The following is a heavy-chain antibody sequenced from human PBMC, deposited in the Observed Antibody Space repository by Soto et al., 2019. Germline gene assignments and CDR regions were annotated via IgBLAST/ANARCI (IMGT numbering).Heavy chain of an antibody. CDR2: ISSSSSTI. D-gene: IGHD3-3*01. Sequence: EVQVVESGGGLVQPGGSLRLSCAASGFTFSSNSMNWVRQAPGKGLEWISYISSSSSTIYADSVKGRFTISRDNAKNSLYLQMNSLRDEDTAVYYCARVIWSGNITSNIWSQGTLVNVSS. CDR1: GFTFSSNS. V-gene: IGHV3-48*02. CDR3: ARVIWSGNITSNI. J-gene: IGHJ4*02.